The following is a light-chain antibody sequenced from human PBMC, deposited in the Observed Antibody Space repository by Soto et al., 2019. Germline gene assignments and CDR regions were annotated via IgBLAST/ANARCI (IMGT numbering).Light chain of an antibody. CDR2: GAS. CDR3: QKYDGAPRT. J-gene: IGKJ5*01. Sequence: DIQMTQSPSSLSAFVGDRVTITCRASQGISNYLAWYQQKPGKVPKLLIYGASTLQSGVPSRFSGSGSGTDFNLTISSLQPEDVATYYCQKYDGAPRTFGQGTRLEIK. CDR1: QGISNY. V-gene: IGKV1-27*01.